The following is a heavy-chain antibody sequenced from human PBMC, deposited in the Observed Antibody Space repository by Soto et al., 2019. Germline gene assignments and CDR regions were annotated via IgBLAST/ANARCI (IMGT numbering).Heavy chain of an antibody. Sequence: GGFLRLSCAASGFTFSTYSMNWVRQAPGKGLEWVSSISSSSSYIYYADSVKGRFTISRGNAKNSLYLQMNSLRAEDTAVYYCARDVHPYDILTAFDYWGQGTLVTVSS. CDR1: GFTFSTYS. CDR2: ISSSSSYI. V-gene: IGHV3-21*01. J-gene: IGHJ4*02. CDR3: ARDVHPYDILTAFDY. D-gene: IGHD3-9*01.